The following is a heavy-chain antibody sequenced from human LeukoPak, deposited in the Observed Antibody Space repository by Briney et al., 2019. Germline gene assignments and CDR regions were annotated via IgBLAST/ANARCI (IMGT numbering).Heavy chain of an antibody. CDR2: IYHSEST. Sequence: PSETLSLTCAVSGGSISSSNWWNWVRQPPGKGLEWIGEIYHSESTNYNPSLRSRVTISIDKSKSQFSLNLNSVTAADTAVYYCARHGVVTWFDPWGQGTLVTVSS. D-gene: IGHD3-16*01. CDR1: GGSISSSNW. CDR3: ARHGVVTWFDP. V-gene: IGHV4-4*02. J-gene: IGHJ5*02.